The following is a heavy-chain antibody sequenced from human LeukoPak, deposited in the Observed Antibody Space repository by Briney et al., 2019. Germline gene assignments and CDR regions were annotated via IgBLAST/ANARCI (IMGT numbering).Heavy chain of an antibody. Sequence: GESLKISCKGSGYSFTTYWIGWVRQMPGKGLEWMGIIYPGDSDTRYSPSFQGQVTISADKSISTAYLQWSSLKASDTAMYYCASPTYGSGSYGENAFDIWGQGTMVTVSS. CDR2: IYPGDSDT. D-gene: IGHD3-10*01. J-gene: IGHJ3*02. CDR3: ASPTYGSGSYGENAFDI. V-gene: IGHV5-51*01. CDR1: GYSFTTYW.